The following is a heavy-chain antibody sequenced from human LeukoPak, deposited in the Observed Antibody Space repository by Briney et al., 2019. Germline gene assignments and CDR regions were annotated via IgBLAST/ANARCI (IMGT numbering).Heavy chain of an antibody. J-gene: IGHJ4*02. Sequence: SQTLSLTCTVSGGSISSGSYYWSWIRQPAGKGLEWIGRIYTSGSTNYNPSLKSRVTISVDTSKNQFSLKLSSVTAADTAVYYCAREVTMVRGVIVNYFDHWGQGTLVTVSS. D-gene: IGHD3-10*01. CDR1: GGSISSGSYY. CDR3: AREVTMVRGVIVNYFDH. V-gene: IGHV4-61*02. CDR2: IYTSGST.